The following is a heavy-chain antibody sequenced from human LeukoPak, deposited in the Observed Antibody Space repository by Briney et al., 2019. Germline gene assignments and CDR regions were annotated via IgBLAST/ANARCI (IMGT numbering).Heavy chain of an antibody. CDR1: GFTFSSYS. D-gene: IGHD3-3*01. Sequence: GGSLRLSCAASGFTFSSYSMNWVRQAPGQGLEWVSYISSNSSTIYYADSVKGRFTISRDNAKNSLYLQMNSLRAEDTAVYYCARDRDYDFWSGYYLGHYYYYYMDVWGKGTTVTVSS. CDR2: ISSNSSTI. J-gene: IGHJ6*03. CDR3: ARDRDYDFWSGYYLGHYYYYYMDV. V-gene: IGHV3-48*04.